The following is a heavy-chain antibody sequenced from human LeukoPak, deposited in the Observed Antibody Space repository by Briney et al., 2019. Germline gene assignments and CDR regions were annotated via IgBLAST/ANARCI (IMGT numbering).Heavy chain of an antibody. Sequence: ASVKVSCKASGGTFSSYAISWVRQAPGQGLEWMGWISAYNGNTNYAQKLQGRVTMTTDTSTSTAYMELRSLRSDDTAVYYCARRGDYATNMEESMDVWGQGTTVTVSS. J-gene: IGHJ6*02. CDR3: ARRGDYATNMEESMDV. V-gene: IGHV1-18*01. CDR2: ISAYNGNT. D-gene: IGHD2-8*01. CDR1: GGTFSSYA.